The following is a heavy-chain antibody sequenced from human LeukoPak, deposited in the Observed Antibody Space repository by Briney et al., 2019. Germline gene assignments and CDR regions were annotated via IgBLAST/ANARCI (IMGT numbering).Heavy chain of an antibody. V-gene: IGHV4-39*01. CDR1: GGSLSSRPHY. CDR2: IYHSGST. CDR3: ACPYSASYNP. D-gene: IGHD4-11*01. Sequence: PSETLPLTCTVSGGSLSSRPHYWNWIRQPPGKGLEWIASIYHSGSTYYIASLQSRFTISVDTSKNQFSLRLTSVTAADTAVYYCACPYSASYNPWGPGTLVTVSS. J-gene: IGHJ5*02.